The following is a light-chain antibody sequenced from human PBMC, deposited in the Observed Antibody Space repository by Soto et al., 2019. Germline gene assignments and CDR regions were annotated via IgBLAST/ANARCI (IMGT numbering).Light chain of an antibody. Sequence: MTLSPSTLSVSTGERATLSCRASQSVSSNLAWYQQKPGQAPRLLIYGASTRATGIPARFRDTGSGTDFTLTISRLEPEDFAVYYCQLYGSSPRPFGQGTKVDIK. CDR2: GAS. V-gene: IGKV3-20*01. J-gene: IGKJ1*01. CDR1: QSVSSN. CDR3: QLYGSSPRP.